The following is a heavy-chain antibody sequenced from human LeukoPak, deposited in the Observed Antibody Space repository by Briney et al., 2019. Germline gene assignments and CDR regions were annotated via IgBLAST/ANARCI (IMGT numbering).Heavy chain of an antibody. J-gene: IGHJ4*02. D-gene: IGHD6-13*01. CDR1: GYTFTAQY. CDR2: IIPIFGTA. Sequence: SVKVSCKASGYTFTAQYIHWVRQAPGQGLEWMGGIIPIFGTANYAQKFQGRVTITADKSTSTAYMELSSLRSEDTAVYYCARDRSLEGAGTLDYWGQGTLVTVSS. V-gene: IGHV1-69*06. CDR3: ARDRSLEGAGTLDY.